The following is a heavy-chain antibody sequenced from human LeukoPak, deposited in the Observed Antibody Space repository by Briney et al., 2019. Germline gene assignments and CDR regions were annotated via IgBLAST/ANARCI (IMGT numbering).Heavy chain of an antibody. CDR1: GFTFSSYA. V-gene: IGHV3-23*01. CDR3: AKTYYYDSSGYYYVFDY. J-gene: IGHJ4*02. Sequence: GGSLRLSCAASGFTFSSYAMSWVRQAPGKGLEWVSTISGSGDSTYYADSVKGRFTISTDNSKNTLYLQVNSLRAEDTAIYYCAKTYYYDSSGYYYVFDYWGQGTLVTVSS. CDR2: ISGSGDST. D-gene: IGHD3-22*01.